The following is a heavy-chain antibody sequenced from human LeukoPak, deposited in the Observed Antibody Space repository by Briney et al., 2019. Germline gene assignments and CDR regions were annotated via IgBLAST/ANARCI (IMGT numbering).Heavy chain of an antibody. CDR2: ISRSGSIR. J-gene: IGHJ4*02. CDR1: GFTFSSYE. V-gene: IGHV3-48*03. Sequence: PGGSLRLSCAASGFTFSSYEMNWVRQAPGKGLEWVSYISRSGSIRTYADSVKGRFTISRDNAQNSLYPEMNSLRAEDTAVYYCAREIVSAVAGNFDYWGQGTLVTVSS. D-gene: IGHD6-19*01. CDR3: AREIVSAVAGNFDY.